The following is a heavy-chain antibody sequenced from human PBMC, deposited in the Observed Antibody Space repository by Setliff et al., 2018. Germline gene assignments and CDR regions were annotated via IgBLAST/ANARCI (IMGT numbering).Heavy chain of an antibody. V-gene: IGHV4-4*02. CDR3: AWGLFDSSGYRGTTDAFDI. CDR1: GGSISSSNW. Sequence: SETLSLTCAVSGGSISSSNWWSWVRQPPGKGLEWIGEIYHSGSTNYNPSLKSRVTISVDKSKNQFSLKLSSVTAADTAVYYCAWGLFDSSGYRGTTDAFDIWGQGTMVTVSS. D-gene: IGHD3-22*01. J-gene: IGHJ3*02. CDR2: IYHSGST.